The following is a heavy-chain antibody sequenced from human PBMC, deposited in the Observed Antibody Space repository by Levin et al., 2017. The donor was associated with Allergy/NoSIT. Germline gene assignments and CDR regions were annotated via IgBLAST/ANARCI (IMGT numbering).Heavy chain of an antibody. V-gene: IGHV3-9*01. J-gene: IGHJ2*01. CDR1: GFTFDDYA. CDR2: ISWNSGSI. Sequence: PGGSLRLSCAASGFTFDDYAMHWVRQAPGKGLEWVSGISWNSGSIGYADSVKGRFTISRDNAKNSLYLQMNSLRAEDTALYYCAKSPVAPMIVGVQYFDLWGRGTLVTVSS. D-gene: IGHD3-22*01. CDR3: AKSPVAPMIVGVQYFDL.